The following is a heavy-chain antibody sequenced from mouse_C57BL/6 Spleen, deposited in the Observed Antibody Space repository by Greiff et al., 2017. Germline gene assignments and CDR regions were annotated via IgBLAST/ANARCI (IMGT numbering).Heavy chain of an antibody. D-gene: IGHD2-4*01. J-gene: IGHJ3*01. CDR3: AVYYDYGGGFAY. CDR2: IHPNSGST. CDR1: GYTFTSYW. V-gene: IGHV1-64*01. Sequence: QVQLKQPGAELVKPGASVKLSCKASGYTFTSYWMHWVKQRPGQGLEWIGMIHPNSGSTNYNEKFKSKATLTVDKSSSTAYMQLSSLTSEDSAVYYCAVYYDYGGGFAYWGQGTLVTVYA.